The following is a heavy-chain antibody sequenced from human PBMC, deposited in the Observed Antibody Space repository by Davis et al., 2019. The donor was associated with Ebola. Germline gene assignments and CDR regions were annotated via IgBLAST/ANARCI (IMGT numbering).Heavy chain of an antibody. D-gene: IGHD3-10*01. Sequence: PSETLSLTCTVSGGSISSSSYYWGWIRQPPGKGLEWIGSIYYSGSTNYNPSLKSRVTMSVDTSKNQFSLKLSSVTAADTAVYYCARDRITMVQGVILHFDYWGQGTLVTVSS. CDR1: GGSISSSSYY. CDR2: IYYSGST. V-gene: IGHV4-39*07. CDR3: ARDRITMVQGVILHFDY. J-gene: IGHJ4*02.